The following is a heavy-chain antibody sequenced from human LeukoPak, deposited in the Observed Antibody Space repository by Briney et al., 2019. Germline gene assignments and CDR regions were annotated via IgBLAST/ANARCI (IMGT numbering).Heavy chain of an antibody. D-gene: IGHD1-1*01. CDR3: ARGPGTAIDY. CDR2: IYTSGST. Sequence: PSETLSLTCTVSGGSISSYYWSWIRQPPGKGLEWIGYIYTSGSTNYNPSLKSRVTISVDTSKNQFSLKLSSVTAADTAVYYCARGPGTAIDYWGQGTLVTVSS. V-gene: IGHV4-4*09. J-gene: IGHJ4*02. CDR1: GGSISSYY.